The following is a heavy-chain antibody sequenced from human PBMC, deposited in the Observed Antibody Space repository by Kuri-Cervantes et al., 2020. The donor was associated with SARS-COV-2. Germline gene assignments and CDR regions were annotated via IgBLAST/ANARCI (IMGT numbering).Heavy chain of an antibody. CDR1: GYTFGNYA. Sequence: ASVKVSCKTFGYTFGNYAIAWVRQAPGQGLEWMGWISAYNGNTNYAQKLQGRVTMTTDTSTSTAYMELRSLRSDDAAVYYCARRSRGARWFDPWGQRTLVTVSS. D-gene: IGHD3-16*01. CDR2: ISAYNGNT. J-gene: IGHJ5*02. CDR3: ARRSRGARWFDP. V-gene: IGHV1-18*01.